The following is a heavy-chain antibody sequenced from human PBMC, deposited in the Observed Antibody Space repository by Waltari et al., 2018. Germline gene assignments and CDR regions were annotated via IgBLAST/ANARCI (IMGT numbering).Heavy chain of an antibody. D-gene: IGHD4-17*01. Sequence: EVQLAESGGGLVQPGESLLLSCSACGFTFSPDWIHWVRQGPGKGLVWVSRINTDGSTINYADSVKGRFTISRDNAKNTLYLQMNSLRAEDTAVYYCTREDYGGKDYWGQGTLVTVSS. J-gene: IGHJ4*02. CDR2: INTDGSTI. CDR3: TREDYGGKDY. V-gene: IGHV3-74*01. CDR1: GFTFSPDW.